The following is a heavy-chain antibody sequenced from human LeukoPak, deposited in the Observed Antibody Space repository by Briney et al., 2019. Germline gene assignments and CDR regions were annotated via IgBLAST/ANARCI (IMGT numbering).Heavy chain of an antibody. J-gene: IGHJ4*02. CDR2: IRYDGTIK. V-gene: IGHV3-30*02. Sequence: GGSLRLSCAASGFTYSSYGMHWVRQAPGRGLEWVAFIRYDGTIKYYADSVKGRFTISRDNSKNTLDLQMNSLRAEDTAVYYCAKLGGTYYYDSSGYYYFDYWGQGTLVTVSS. CDR1: GFTYSSYG. CDR3: AKLGGTYYYDSSGYYYFDY. D-gene: IGHD3-22*01.